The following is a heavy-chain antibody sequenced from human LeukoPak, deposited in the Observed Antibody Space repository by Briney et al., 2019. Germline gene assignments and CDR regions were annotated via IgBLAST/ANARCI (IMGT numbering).Heavy chain of an antibody. Sequence: GGSLRLSCAASGFTFDDYAMHWVRQAPGKGLEWVSGISWNSGSIGYADSVKGRFTISRDNAKNSLYLQMNSLRSEDTALYYCATAMDSSGFSDFDYWGQGTLVTVS. V-gene: IGHV3-9*01. D-gene: IGHD3-22*01. CDR3: ATAMDSSGFSDFDY. CDR1: GFTFDDYA. CDR2: ISWNSGSI. J-gene: IGHJ4*02.